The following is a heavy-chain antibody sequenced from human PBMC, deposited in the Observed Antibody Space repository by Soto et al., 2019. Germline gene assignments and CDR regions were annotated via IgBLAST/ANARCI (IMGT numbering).Heavy chain of an antibody. CDR2: IDPSDSYT. CDR1: GYSFTSYW. CDR3: ARHAPGFSSSWTGFDY. Sequence: GESLKISCQGSGYSFTSYWISWVRQMPGKGLEWMGRIDPSDSYTNYSPSFQGHVTISADKSISTAYLQWSSLKASDTAMYYCARHAPGFSSSWTGFDYWGQGTLVTVSS. D-gene: IGHD6-13*01. V-gene: IGHV5-10-1*01. J-gene: IGHJ4*02.